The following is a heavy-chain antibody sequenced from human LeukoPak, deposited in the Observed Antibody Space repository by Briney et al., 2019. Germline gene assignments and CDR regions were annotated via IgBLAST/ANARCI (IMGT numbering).Heavy chain of an antibody. V-gene: IGHV4-59*08. CDR1: GVSISNHY. D-gene: IGHD2-15*01. CDR2: IYYTGNT. J-gene: IGHJ4*02. Sequence: SETLSVSCTVSGVSISNHYSSWIRQPPGKGLEWIGYIYYTGNTNYNPSLKSRVTISEDTSKNQVSLELSSVTAADTAVYYCVRHSRVVAFDYWGQRNLVTVSS. CDR3: VRHSRVVAFDY.